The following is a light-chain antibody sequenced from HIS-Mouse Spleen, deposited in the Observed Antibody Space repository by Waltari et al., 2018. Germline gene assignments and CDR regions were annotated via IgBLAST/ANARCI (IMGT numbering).Light chain of an antibody. Sequence: QSALTQPASVFGSPGQSITISSPGTSSDAGGYNRVCWYPPLPGNAPKLMIYGGSKRPSGVSNRFSGSKSGNTASLTISGLQAEDEADYYCCSYAGSSTLVFGGGTKLTVL. J-gene: IGLJ3*02. V-gene: IGLV2-23*01. CDR1: SSDAGGYNR. CDR3: CSYAGSSTLV. CDR2: GGS.